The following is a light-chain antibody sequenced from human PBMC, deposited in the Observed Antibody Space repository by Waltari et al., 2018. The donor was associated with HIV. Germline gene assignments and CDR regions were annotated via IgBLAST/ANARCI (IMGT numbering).Light chain of an antibody. CDR3: CSYTSGSTHV. CDR1: RSAIGAYTY. Sequence: QSALTQPASLSGSPGQSITISCSGSRSAIGAYTYVPWYQQYQGKVPKLIIYDVKYRPSGVSNRFSGSKSDSAAFLNISGLQTEDEAVYHCCSYTSGSTHVFGTGTEVTVL. J-gene: IGLJ1*01. CDR2: DVK. V-gene: IGLV2-14*03.